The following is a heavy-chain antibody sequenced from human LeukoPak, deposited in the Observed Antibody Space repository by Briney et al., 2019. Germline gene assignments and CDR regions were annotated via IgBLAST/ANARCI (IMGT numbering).Heavy chain of an antibody. CDR3: AKVWDMIVVVTPFDY. Sequence: GSLSLSCAASGFTFSSYGMHWVRQAPGKGLEWVAFIRYDGSNKYYADSVKGRFTISRDNSKNTLYLQMNSLRAEDTAVYYCAKVWDMIVVVTPFDYWSQGTLVTVSS. CDR1: GFTFSSYG. J-gene: IGHJ4*02. V-gene: IGHV3-30*02. CDR2: IRYDGSNK. D-gene: IGHD3-22*01.